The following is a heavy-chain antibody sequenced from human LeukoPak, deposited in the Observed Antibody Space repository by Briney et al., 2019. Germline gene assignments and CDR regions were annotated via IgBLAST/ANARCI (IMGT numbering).Heavy chain of an antibody. CDR2: INAGNGNT. CDR1: GGTFSSYA. CDR3: ARDQAYYYDSSGYDAFDI. D-gene: IGHD3-22*01. V-gene: IGHV1-3*01. J-gene: IGHJ3*02. Sequence: ASVKVSCTASGGTFSSYAISWVRQAPGQRLEWMGWINAGNGNTKYSQKFQGRVTITRDTSASTAYMELSSLRSEDTAVYYCARDQAYYYDSSGYDAFDIWGQGTMVTVSS.